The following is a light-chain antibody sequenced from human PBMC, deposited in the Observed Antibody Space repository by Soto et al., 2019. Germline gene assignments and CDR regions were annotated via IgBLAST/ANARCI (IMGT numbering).Light chain of an antibody. CDR3: CSYAGSSTYV. V-gene: IGLV2-23*01. J-gene: IGLJ1*01. CDR2: EGS. CDR1: SSDVGGYNL. Sequence: QSVLARPASVSGSPGQSITISCTGASSDVGGYNLVSWYQQHPGTAPKLMIYEGSKRPSGVSNRFSGSKSGNTASLTISGLQAEDEADYYCCSYAGSSTYVFGTGTKAPS.